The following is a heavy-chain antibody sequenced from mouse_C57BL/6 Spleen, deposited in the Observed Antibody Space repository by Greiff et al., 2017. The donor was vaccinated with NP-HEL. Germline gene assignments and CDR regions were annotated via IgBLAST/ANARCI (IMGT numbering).Heavy chain of an antibody. V-gene: IGHV1-85*01. CDR1: GYTFTSYD. CDR2: IYPRDGST. J-gene: IGHJ2*01. CDR3: ARSPASDY. D-gene: IGHD6-1*01. Sequence: QVQLQQSGPELVKPGASVKLSCKASGYTFTSYDINWVKQRPGQGLEWIGWIYPRDGSTTYNEKFKGKATLTVDTSSSTAYMELHSLTSEDSAVYFCARSPASDYWGQGTTLTVSS.